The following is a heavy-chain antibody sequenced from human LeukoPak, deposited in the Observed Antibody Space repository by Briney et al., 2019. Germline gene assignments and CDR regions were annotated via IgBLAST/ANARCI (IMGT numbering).Heavy chain of an antibody. CDR2: INHSGST. CDR3: ARGRYSSSWYAY. Sequence: SETLSLTCAVYGGSFSGYYWSWIRQPPGKGLEWIGEINHSGSTNYNPSLKSRVTISVDTSKNQFSLKLSSVTAADTAVYYCARGRYSSSWYAYWGQGTLVTVSS. J-gene: IGHJ4*02. D-gene: IGHD6-13*01. V-gene: IGHV4-34*01. CDR1: GGSFSGYY.